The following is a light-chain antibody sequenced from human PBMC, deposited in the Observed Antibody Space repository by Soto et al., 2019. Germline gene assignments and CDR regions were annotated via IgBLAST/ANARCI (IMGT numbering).Light chain of an antibody. J-gene: IGKJ1*01. Sequence: ASVGDRVTTTCRASQSISSWLAWYQQKPGKAPKLLIYKASSLESGVPSRFSGSGSGTDFTLTISSLQREDFATYFCQQSYSSSWTFGQGTKV. CDR3: QQSYSSSWT. V-gene: IGKV1-5*03. CDR1: QSISSW. CDR2: KAS.